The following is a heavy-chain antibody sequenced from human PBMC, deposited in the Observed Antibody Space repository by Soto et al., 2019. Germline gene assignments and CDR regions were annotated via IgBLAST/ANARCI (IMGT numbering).Heavy chain of an antibody. Sequence: SETLSLTCAVYGGSFSGYYWSWIRQPPGKGLEWIGEINHSGSTNYNPSLKSRVTISVDTSKNQFSLKLSSVTAADTAVYYCARGLPTTVPKYFPHWGQGTLVTVSS. D-gene: IGHD4-17*01. CDR2: INHSGST. CDR3: ARGLPTTVPKYFPH. CDR1: GGSFSGYY. V-gene: IGHV4-34*01. J-gene: IGHJ1*01.